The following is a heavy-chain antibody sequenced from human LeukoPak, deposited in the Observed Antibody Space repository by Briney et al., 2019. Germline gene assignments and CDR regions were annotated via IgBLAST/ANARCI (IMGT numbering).Heavy chain of an antibody. CDR3: ARGRDLDCSSTSCSMFDY. V-gene: IGHV1-2*02. CDR1: GYTFTGYY. J-gene: IGHJ4*02. CDR2: INPNSGGT. D-gene: IGHD2-2*01. Sequence: ASVKVSCKASGYTFTGYYMHWVRQAPGQGLEWMGWINPNSGGTNYAQKFQGRVTMTRDTSINTAYMELSRLTSDNTAVYYCARGRDLDCSSTSCSMFDYWGQGTLVTVSS.